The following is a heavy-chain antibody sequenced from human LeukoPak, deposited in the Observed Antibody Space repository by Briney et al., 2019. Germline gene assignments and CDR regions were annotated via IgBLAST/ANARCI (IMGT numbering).Heavy chain of an antibody. V-gene: IGHV5-51*01. CDR2: IYPVDSDT. CDR3: ARFTGTTCDY. Sequence: GESLKISCKTSGYSFTTYWIGWVRQIPGKGLEWMGIIYPVDSDTRYSPSFQGQVTISADESISTAYLQWSSLKASDTAMYYCARFTGTTCDYWGQGALVTVSS. CDR1: GYSFTTYW. D-gene: IGHD1-1*01. J-gene: IGHJ4*02.